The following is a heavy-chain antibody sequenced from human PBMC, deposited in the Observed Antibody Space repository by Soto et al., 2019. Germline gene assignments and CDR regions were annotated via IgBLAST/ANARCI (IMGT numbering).Heavy chain of an antibody. V-gene: IGHV4-30-2*01. CDR1: GGSISSGGYS. CDR2: IYHSGST. CDR3: ARGTRSPVVDY. J-gene: IGHJ4*02. Sequence: SETLSLTCAVSGGSISSGGYSWSWIRQPPGKGLEWIGYIYHSGSTYYNPSLKSRVTISVDRSKNQFSLKLSSVTAADTAVYYCARGTRSPVVDYWGQGTLVTVSS. D-gene: IGHD1-26*01.